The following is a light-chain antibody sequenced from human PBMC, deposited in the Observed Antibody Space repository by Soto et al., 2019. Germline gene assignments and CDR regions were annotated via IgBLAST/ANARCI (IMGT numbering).Light chain of an antibody. V-gene: IGKV1-33*01. CDR2: DAY. CDR1: QDITNS. J-gene: IGKJ4*01. CDR3: QQSDYYPLT. Sequence: DIQMTQTPSSLSASVGDRVTITCQASQDITNSLNWYHQKPGKPPKLLIYDAYYLQTGVPSRFSVSGSGTDFTFTISSLQPEDIGTYYCQQSDYYPLTFGGGTKVEIK.